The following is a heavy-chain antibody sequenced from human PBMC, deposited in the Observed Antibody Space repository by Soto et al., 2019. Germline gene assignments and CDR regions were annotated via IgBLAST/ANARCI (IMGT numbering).Heavy chain of an antibody. Sequence: SETLSLTCFVSGYSITAGGYYWSWIRHHPGKGLEWIGSFYSSGSIIYNPSLRSRVSISGDTSSNQFSMSLTSVTAADTARYYCARMYSSGSGWFHPWGQGTLVTVPQ. D-gene: IGHD6-19*01. J-gene: IGHJ5*02. CDR1: GYSITAGGYY. V-gene: IGHV4-31*03. CDR3: ARMYSSGSGWFHP. CDR2: FYSSGSI.